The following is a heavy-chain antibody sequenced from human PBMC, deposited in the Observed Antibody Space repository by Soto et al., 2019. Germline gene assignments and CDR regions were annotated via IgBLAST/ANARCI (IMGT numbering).Heavy chain of an antibody. D-gene: IGHD2-2*01. CDR1: GGSISSGGYY. CDR2: IYYSGST. CDR3: ARALWGPAGHINWFDP. J-gene: IGHJ5*02. Sequence: PSETLSLTCTVSGGSISSGGYYWNWIRQHPGKGLEWIGYIYYSGSTYYNPSLKSRVTISVDTSKNQFSLKLTSVTAADTAVYYCARALWGPAGHINWFDPWGQGALVTVSS. V-gene: IGHV4-31*03.